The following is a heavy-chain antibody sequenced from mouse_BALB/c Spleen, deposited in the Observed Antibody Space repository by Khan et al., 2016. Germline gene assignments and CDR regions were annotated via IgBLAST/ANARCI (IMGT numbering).Heavy chain of an antibody. CDR3: AREVYGRYFDY. Sequence: QVQLQQSGAELMKPGASVKISCKATGYTFSSYWIEWVKQRPGHGLEWIGEMLPGSGSTNYNEKFKGKVTFTADTSSKPAYMQLSSLTSEDSAVYYCAREVYGRYFDYWGQGTTLTVSS. CDR2: MLPGSGST. J-gene: IGHJ2*01. D-gene: IGHD1-1*02. V-gene: IGHV1-9*01. CDR1: GYTFSSYW.